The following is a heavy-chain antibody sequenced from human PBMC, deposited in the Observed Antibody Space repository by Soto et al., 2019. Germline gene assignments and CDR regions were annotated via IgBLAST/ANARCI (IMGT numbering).Heavy chain of an antibody. CDR2: ISANNGNT. CDR1: GYDFTTYG. J-gene: IGHJ4*02. D-gene: IGHD1-1*01. Sequence: QVHLVQSGAEVKKPWASVKVSCKGSGYDFTTYGITWVRQAPGQGLEWMAWISANNGNTDYAQKLQGRVTVTRDTSTSTAYMELRSLRSDDTAVYYCARGRYGDYWGQGALVTVSS. CDR3: ARGRYGDY. V-gene: IGHV1-18*01.